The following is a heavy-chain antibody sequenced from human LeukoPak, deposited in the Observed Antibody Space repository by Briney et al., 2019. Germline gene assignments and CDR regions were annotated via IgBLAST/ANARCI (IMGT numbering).Heavy chain of an antibody. CDR1: GGTFSSYA. Sequence: SCKASGGTFSSYAMHWVRQAPGKGLEWVAVISYDGSNKYYADSVKGRFTISRDNSKNTLYLQMNSLRAEDTAVYYCARGLAWELPVDYWGQGTLVTVSS. V-gene: IGHV3-30*04. J-gene: IGHJ4*02. CDR3: ARGLAWELPVDY. CDR2: ISYDGSNK. D-gene: IGHD1-26*01.